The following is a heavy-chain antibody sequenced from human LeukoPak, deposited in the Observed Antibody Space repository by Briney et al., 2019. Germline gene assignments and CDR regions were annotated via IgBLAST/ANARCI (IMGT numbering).Heavy chain of an antibody. CDR2: IYYSGST. J-gene: IGHJ3*02. V-gene: IGHV4-59*01. CDR1: GVSISSNY. Sequence: PSENLSLTCTGYGVSISSNYWSWNRPPPGMGLEWFGYIYYSGSTNYNPFLKRRVTISVDTSKNQFSLQLSSVTAAYTAVYYCARATYYYDSSGFPTPSDAFDIWGQGTMVTVSS. D-gene: IGHD3-22*01. CDR3: ARATYYYDSSGFPTPSDAFDI.